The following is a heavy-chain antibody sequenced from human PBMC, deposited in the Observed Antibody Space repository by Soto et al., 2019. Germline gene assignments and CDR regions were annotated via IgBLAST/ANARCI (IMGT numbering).Heavy chain of an antibody. Sequence: QVQLVQSGAEVKKPGASVKVSCKASGYTFTSYGISWVRQAPGQGLEWVGWISGYDGKTDYAHKFRGRVTMTTDTSTNTASMDLRSLRSDDTAVYYCARHNSQWPNWFDPWGQGTPVTVSS. D-gene: IGHD1-1*01. V-gene: IGHV1-18*01. CDR2: ISGYDGKT. J-gene: IGHJ5*02. CDR3: ARHNSQWPNWFDP. CDR1: GYTFTSYG.